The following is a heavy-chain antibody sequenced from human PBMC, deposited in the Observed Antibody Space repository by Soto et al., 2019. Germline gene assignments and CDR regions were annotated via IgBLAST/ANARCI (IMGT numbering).Heavy chain of an antibody. V-gene: IGHV3-74*01. D-gene: IGHD4-4*01. Sequence: GGSLRLSCAASGFTFSSDWMHWGRQDPGKGRVGGSRSNSDRSSTSYADSVKGRFTISRDNAKNTLYLQMNSLRADVTAVYFCARLHPFTVTPDDYYSSSGMAFWGQGPPVPVSS. CDR1: GFTFSSDW. CDR3: ARLHPFTVTPDDYYSSSGMAF. CDR2: SNSDRSST. J-gene: IGHJ6*02.